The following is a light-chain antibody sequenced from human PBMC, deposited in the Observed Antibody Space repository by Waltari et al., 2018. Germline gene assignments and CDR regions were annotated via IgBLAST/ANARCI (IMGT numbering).Light chain of an antibody. CDR2: DVS. Sequence: QSALTQPASVSESPGQSITISCTGTRSDVGGYNYVSWYQQHPGKAPKLMIYDVSKRPSGVSNRFSGSKSGNTASLTISGLQAEDEADYYCSSYTSSSPVVFGGGTKPTVL. CDR1: RSDVGGYNY. J-gene: IGLJ2*01. CDR3: SSYTSSSPVV. V-gene: IGLV2-14*01.